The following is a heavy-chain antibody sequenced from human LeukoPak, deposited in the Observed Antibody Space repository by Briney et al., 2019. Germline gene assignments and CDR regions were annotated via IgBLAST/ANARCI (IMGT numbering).Heavy chain of an antibody. J-gene: IGHJ5*02. CDR1: GGSIRSYY. CDR3: ARTLVRGVIKKNIWFGP. V-gene: IGHV4-59*01. Sequence: PSETLSLTCSFSGGSIRSYYWSWMRQPPGRGLEGIGNVFYTGFTIYNPSLNSRVNISIDPTESQVSVGLTAVTPADTAVYYCARTLVRGVIKKNIWFGPWGQGTLVSVPS. CDR2: VFYTGFT. D-gene: IGHD3-10*01.